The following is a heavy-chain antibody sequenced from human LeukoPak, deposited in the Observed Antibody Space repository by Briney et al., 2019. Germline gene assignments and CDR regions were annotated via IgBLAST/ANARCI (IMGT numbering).Heavy chain of an antibody. CDR2: MNPNSGNT. J-gene: IGHJ4*02. CDR3: ARGRYYDFWSGYYADY. CDR1: GYTFTSYD. Sequence: ASVKVSRKASGYTFTSYDINWVRQATGQGLEWMGWMNPNSGNTGYAQKFQGRVTITRNTSISTAYMELSSLRSEDTAVYYCARGRYYDFWSGYYADYWGQGTLVTVSS. D-gene: IGHD3-3*01. V-gene: IGHV1-8*03.